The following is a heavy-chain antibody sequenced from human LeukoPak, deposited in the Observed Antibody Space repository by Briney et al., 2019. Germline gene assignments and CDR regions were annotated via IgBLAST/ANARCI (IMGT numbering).Heavy chain of an antibody. J-gene: IGHJ4*02. CDR2: IYPGDSDT. D-gene: IGHD5-18*01. CDR1: GYSFTSYW. CDR3: ARVGTAMETGFDY. Sequence: GESLKISCKGSGYSFTSYWIGWVRQMPGKGLEWMGIIYPGDSDTRYSPSFQGQVTISADKSISTAYLQWSSVKASDTAMYVCARVGTAMETGFDYWGQRTLVTVS. V-gene: IGHV5-51*01.